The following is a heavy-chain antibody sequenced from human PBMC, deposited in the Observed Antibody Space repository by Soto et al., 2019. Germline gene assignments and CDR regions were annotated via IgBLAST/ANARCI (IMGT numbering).Heavy chain of an antibody. CDR3: AKPVGTELLYYFDY. CDR2: IRGSGGST. J-gene: IGHJ4*02. D-gene: IGHD3-10*01. V-gene: IGHV3-23*01. CDR1: GFTFISYA. Sequence: EVQLLESGGGLVQPGWSLRLSCAASGFTFISYAMSWVRQAPGKGLEWVSAIRGSGGSTYYADSVKGRFTISRDNSKNTMYLPMSSRRAEDTAVYYCAKPVGTELLYYFDYWGQGTLVTVSS.